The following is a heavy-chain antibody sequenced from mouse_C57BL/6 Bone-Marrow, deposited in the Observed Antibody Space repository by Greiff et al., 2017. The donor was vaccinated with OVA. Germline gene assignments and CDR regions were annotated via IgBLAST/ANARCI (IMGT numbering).Heavy chain of an antibody. D-gene: IGHD1-1*01. J-gene: IGHJ3*01. CDR3: ARGNCSSPIAY. Sequence: VQLQQSGPELVKPGASVKLSCKASGYTFTSYDINWVKQRPGQGLEWIGWIYPRDGSTKYNEKFKGKATLTVDTSSSTAYMELHSLTSEDSAVYFCARGNCSSPIAYWGQGTLVTVSA. CDR2: IYPRDGST. CDR1: GYTFTSYD. V-gene: IGHV1-85*01.